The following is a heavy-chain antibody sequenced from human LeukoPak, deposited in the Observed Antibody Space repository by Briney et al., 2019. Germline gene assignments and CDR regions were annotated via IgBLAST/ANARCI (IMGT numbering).Heavy chain of an antibody. V-gene: IGHV1-8*02. J-gene: IGHJ6*03. CDR2: MNPNSGNT. D-gene: IGHD2-15*01. Sequence: GASVKVSCKASGYTFTSYGINWVRQATGQGLEWMGWMNPNSGNTGYAQKFQGRVTMTRNTSISTAYMELSSLRSEDTAVYYCATLCCGSYYMDVWGKGTTVTVSS. CDR3: ATLCCGSYYMDV. CDR1: GYTFTSYG.